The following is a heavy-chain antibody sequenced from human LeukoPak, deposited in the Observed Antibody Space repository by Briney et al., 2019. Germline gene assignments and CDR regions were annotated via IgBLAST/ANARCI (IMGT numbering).Heavy chain of an antibody. Sequence: GGSLRLSCAASGFTFSNYWMSWVRQAPGKGLEWVANINQDGSGKYYVDSVKGRFAISRDNANNSLYLQMDGLRAEDTAVYYCATDSFSYGHDDAFDIWGQGTLVTVSS. CDR1: GFTFSNYW. J-gene: IGHJ3*02. CDR2: INQDGSGK. CDR3: ATDSFSYGHDDAFDI. D-gene: IGHD5-18*01. V-gene: IGHV3-7*04.